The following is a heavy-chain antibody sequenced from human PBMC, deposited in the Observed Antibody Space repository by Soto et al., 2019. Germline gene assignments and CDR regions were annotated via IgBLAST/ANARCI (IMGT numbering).Heavy chain of an antibody. J-gene: IGHJ4*02. CDR1: GGSISSGGYY. V-gene: IGHV4-31*03. Sequence: QVQLQESGPGLVKPSQTLSLTCTVSGGSISSGGYYWSWIRQHPGKGLEWIGYISYSGSTYYNPSLRRRVTLSVDTSKNQFSLKLSSVTAADTAVYYCARGSVVAATLFDYWGQGTLVTVSS. CDR3: ARGSVVAATLFDY. CDR2: ISYSGST. D-gene: IGHD2-15*01.